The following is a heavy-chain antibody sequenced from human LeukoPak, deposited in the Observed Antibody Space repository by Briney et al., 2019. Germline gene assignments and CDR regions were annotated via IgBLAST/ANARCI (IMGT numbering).Heavy chain of an antibody. V-gene: IGHV1-58*01. D-gene: IGHD6-19*01. CDR1: GFTFTSSA. J-gene: IGHJ4*02. CDR2: IVVGSGNT. Sequence: GTSVKVSCKASGFTFTSSAVQWVRQARGQRLEWIGWIVVGSGNTNYAQKFQERVTITGDMSTSTAYMELSSLRSEDTAVYYCAAGQNGYSSGWYVYWGQGTLVTVSS. CDR3: AAGQNGYSSGWYVY.